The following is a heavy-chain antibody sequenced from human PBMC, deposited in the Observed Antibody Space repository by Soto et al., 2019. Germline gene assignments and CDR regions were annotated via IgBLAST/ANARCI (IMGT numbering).Heavy chain of an antibody. J-gene: IGHJ5*02. CDR2: FYYSGST. Sequence: QLQLQESGPGLVKPSETLSLTCTVSGGSISSSSYYWGWIRQPPGKGLEWIGTFYYSGSTYYNPSLKSRVTISVDTSKNQFSLKLSSVTAADTAVYYCARHPFYGSGKSNWFDPWGQGTLVTVSS. V-gene: IGHV4-39*01. CDR1: GGSISSSSYY. D-gene: IGHD3-10*01. CDR3: ARHPFYGSGKSNWFDP.